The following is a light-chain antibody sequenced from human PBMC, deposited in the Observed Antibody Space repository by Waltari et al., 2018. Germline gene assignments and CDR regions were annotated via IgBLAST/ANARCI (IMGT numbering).Light chain of an antibody. CDR1: QSVSSRY. Sequence: IVLTQSPGTLSLSPGERATSSCGAGQSVSSRYLAWYQQKPGQAPWLLIYGASSRATVIPDRVSGSVYVADFTLTISRLDPEDFAVYYCQQYGSSPPYTIGQGTKLEIK. V-gene: IGKV3-20*01. CDR3: QQYGSSPPYT. J-gene: IGKJ2*01. CDR2: GAS.